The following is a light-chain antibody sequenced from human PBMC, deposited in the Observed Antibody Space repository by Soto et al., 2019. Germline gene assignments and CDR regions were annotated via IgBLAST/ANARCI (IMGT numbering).Light chain of an antibody. CDR2: EVS. CDR3: SSYAGSNYWV. Sequence: QSVLTQPPSASGSPGQSVTISCTGTSSDVGGYNYVSWYQQHPGKAPKLMIYEVSKRPSGVPDRFSGSKPGNTASLTVSGLQAEDEADYYCSSYAGSNYWVFGTGTKLTVL. CDR1: SSDVGGYNY. J-gene: IGLJ1*01. V-gene: IGLV2-8*01.